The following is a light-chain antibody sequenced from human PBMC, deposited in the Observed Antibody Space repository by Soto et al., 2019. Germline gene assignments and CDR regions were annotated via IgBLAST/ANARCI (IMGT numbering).Light chain of an antibody. CDR2: GVS. CDR1: ESVSIS. V-gene: IGKV3D-15*01. CDR3: QQYHLWTKWT. Sequence: EIVMTQSPATLSVSPGEGATLSCRASESVSISLAWYQHKPGQPPRLLIHGVSTRASGVPPRFTGGGSGTDFTLTISTLQYQDSGLSFCQQYHLWTKWTFGQGTKVDI. J-gene: IGKJ1*01.